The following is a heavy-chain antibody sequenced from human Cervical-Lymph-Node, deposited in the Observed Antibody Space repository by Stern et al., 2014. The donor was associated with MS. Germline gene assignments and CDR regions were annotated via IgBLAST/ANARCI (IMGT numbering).Heavy chain of an antibody. CDR2: IYPNSGGT. V-gene: IGHV1-2*02. CDR1: GYTFTGYY. J-gene: IGHJ4*02. CDR3: ARKGDCGGDCYSLDY. D-gene: IGHD2-21*02. Sequence: QLQLVESGAEVKKPGTSVKVSCKASGYTFTGYYMHWVRQAPGQGLEWMGWIYPNSGGTNYALKFQGRVTMTRDTSVSTAYMELSRLSSDDTAVYYCARKGDCGGDCYSLDYWGQGTLVTVSS.